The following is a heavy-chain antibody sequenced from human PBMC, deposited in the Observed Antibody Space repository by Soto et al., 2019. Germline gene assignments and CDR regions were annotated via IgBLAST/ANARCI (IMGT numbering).Heavy chain of an antibody. CDR2: ISAYNGNT. V-gene: IGHV1-18*01. Sequence: ASVKVSCKASGYTFTSYGISWVRQAPGQGLEWMGWISAYNGNTNYAQKLQGRVTMTTDTSTSTAYMELGSLRSYDTAVYYYSRDPTDFNILAGYYYGWLDPWGQGTLVTVSS. J-gene: IGHJ5*02. CDR1: GYTFTSYG. D-gene: IGHD3-9*01. CDR3: SRDPTDFNILAGYYYGWLDP.